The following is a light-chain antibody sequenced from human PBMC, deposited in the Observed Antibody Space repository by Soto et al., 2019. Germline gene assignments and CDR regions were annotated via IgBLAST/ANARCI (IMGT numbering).Light chain of an antibody. CDR3: QQYKSYPST. CDR1: QSISSW. J-gene: IGKJ1*01. Sequence: DIEMPQFSSTVSASVGERGTITCRASQSISSWLAWYQQKPGKAPKLLIYDASSLESGVPSRFSGSGSGTEFTLTISSLQPDDFAAFYCQQYKSYPSTFGQGTKVDIK. V-gene: IGKV1-5*01. CDR2: DAS.